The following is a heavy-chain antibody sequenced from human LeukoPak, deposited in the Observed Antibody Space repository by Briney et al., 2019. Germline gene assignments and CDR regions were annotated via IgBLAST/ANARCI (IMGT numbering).Heavy chain of an antibody. CDR3: ATAYNYGRDAFDN. CDR1: GYTFSSYY. D-gene: IGHD5-18*01. Sequence: ASVKVSCKVSGYTFSSYYMLWVRQARGQGLEWMGIINPSGGSTSYAQKHQSRVTTTSNTSTSTVNMELSSLRSEDTAIYYSATAYNYGRDAFDNWGQGTMVTVSS. J-gene: IGHJ3*02. V-gene: IGHV1-46*01. CDR2: INPSGGST.